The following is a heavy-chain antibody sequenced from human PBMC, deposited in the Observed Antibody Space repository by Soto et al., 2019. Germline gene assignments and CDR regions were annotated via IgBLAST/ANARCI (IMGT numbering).Heavy chain of an antibody. CDR3: ARVPKNSGYYYFVFDY. V-gene: IGHV3-33*01. D-gene: IGHD3-22*01. Sequence: PGGSLRLSCAASGFTFSSYGMHWVRQAPGKGLEWVAVIWYDGSNKYYADSVKGRFTISRDNSKNTLYLQMNSLRAEDTAVYYCARVPKNSGYYYFVFDYWGQGTLVTVSS. CDR2: IWYDGSNK. J-gene: IGHJ4*02. CDR1: GFTFSSYG.